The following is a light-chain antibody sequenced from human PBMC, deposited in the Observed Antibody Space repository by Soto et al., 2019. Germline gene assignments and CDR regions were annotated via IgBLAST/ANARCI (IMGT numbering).Light chain of an antibody. CDR3: QQYNTWPKT. CDR2: GVS. J-gene: IGKJ1*01. CDR1: QSVSSN. V-gene: IGKV3-15*01. Sequence: EIVMTQSPATLSVSPGERATLSCTASQSVSSNLAWYQQKPGQAPTLLISGVSTRATGIPARFSGSGSGTEFTLTISSLQSEDFAVYYCQQYNTWPKTFGQGTTVEI.